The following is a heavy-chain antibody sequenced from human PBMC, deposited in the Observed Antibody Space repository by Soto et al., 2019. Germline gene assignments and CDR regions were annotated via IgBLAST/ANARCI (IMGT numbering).Heavy chain of an antibody. CDR1: GFTFSSYS. CDR3: ARDRAAAAFYTVTYYYYYGMDV. Sequence: GGSLRLSCAASGFTFSSYSMNWVRQAPGKGLEWVSSISSSSSYIYYADSVKGRFTISRDNAKNSLYLQMNSLRAEDTAVYYCARDRAAAAFYTVTYYYYYGMDVWGQGTTVTVSS. J-gene: IGHJ6*02. D-gene: IGHD6-13*01. V-gene: IGHV3-21*01. CDR2: ISSSSSYI.